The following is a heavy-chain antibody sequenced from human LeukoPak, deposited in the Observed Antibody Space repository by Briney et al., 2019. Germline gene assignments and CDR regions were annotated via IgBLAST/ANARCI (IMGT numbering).Heavy chain of an antibody. J-gene: IGHJ4*02. Sequence: SETLSLTCTVSGASISSFHWTWIRQPAGKGLEWIGRIYSSGSTIYNPSLKSRVAMSVDMTKNQLSLKLSSVTAADTAMYYCARRDGDYWGQGTLVTVSS. CDR1: GASISSFH. CDR2: IYSSGST. D-gene: IGHD5-24*01. V-gene: IGHV4-4*07. CDR3: ARRDGDY.